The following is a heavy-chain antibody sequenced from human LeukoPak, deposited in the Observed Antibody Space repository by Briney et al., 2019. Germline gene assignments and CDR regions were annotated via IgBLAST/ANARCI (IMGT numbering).Heavy chain of an antibody. CDR2: ISSSGSTI. V-gene: IGHV3-11*01. Sequence: GGSLRLSCAASGFTFSDYYMSWIRQAPGKGLEWVSYISSSGSTIYYADSVKGRFTISRDNAKNSPYLQMNSLRAEDTAVYYCAKDAFRDFPAPFDYWGQGTLVTVSS. CDR3: AKDAFRDFPAPFDY. CDR1: GFTFSDYY. J-gene: IGHJ4*02. D-gene: IGHD3-3*01.